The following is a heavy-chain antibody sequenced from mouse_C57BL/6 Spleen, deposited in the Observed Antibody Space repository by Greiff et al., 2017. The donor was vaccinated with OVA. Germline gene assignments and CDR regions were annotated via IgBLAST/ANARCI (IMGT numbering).Heavy chain of an antibody. D-gene: IGHD2-2*01. Sequence: EVKVVESGGGLVQPGGSMKLSCAASGFTFSDAWMDWVRQSPEKGLEWVAEIRNKANNHATYYAESVKGRFTISRDDSKSSVYLQMNSLRAEDTGIYYCTKSYGYDWAHFDYWGQGTTLTVSS. J-gene: IGHJ2*01. V-gene: IGHV6-6*01. CDR1: GFTFSDAW. CDR3: TKSYGYDWAHFDY. CDR2: IRNKANNHAT.